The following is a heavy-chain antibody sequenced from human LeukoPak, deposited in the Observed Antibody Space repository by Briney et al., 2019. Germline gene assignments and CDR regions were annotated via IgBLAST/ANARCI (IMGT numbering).Heavy chain of an antibody. Sequence: SETLSLTCAVYSGSFSGYYWSWIRQPPGKGLEWIGEINHSGSTNYIPSLKSRVTISLDTSKNQFSLKLSSVTAADTAVYYCARGLPPLGYCSGGSCSYAFDIWGQGTMVTVSS. CDR3: ARGLPPLGYCSGGSCSYAFDI. CDR2: INHSGST. V-gene: IGHV4-34*01. D-gene: IGHD2-15*01. J-gene: IGHJ3*02. CDR1: SGSFSGYY.